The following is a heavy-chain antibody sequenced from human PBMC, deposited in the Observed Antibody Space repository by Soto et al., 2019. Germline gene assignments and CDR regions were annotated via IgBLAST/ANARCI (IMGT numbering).Heavy chain of an antibody. D-gene: IGHD3-3*01. CDR3: AKGAIFGVVIINTGYFDY. Sequence: GGSVRLSCAASGFTFSSYAMSWVRQAPGKGLEWVSAISGSGGSTYYADSVKGRFTISRDNSKNTLYLQMNSLRAEDTAVYYCAKGAIFGVVIINTGYFDYWGQGTLVTVSS. V-gene: IGHV3-23*01. J-gene: IGHJ4*02. CDR1: GFTFSSYA. CDR2: ISGSGGST.